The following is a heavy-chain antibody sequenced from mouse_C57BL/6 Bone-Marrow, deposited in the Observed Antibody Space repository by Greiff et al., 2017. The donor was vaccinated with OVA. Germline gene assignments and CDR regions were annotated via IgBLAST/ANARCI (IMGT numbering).Heavy chain of an antibody. D-gene: IGHD2-1*01. V-gene: IGHV1-69*01. CDR2: IDPSDSYT. Sequence: QVQLQQPGAELVMPGASVKLSCKASGYTFTSYWMHWVKQRPGQGLEWIGEIDPSDSYTNYNQKFKGKSTLTVDKSASTAYMQLSSLTSEDSAVYYFARRGGNYDWFAYWGQGTLVTVSA. CDR1: GYTFTSYW. CDR3: ARRGGNYDWFAY. J-gene: IGHJ3*01.